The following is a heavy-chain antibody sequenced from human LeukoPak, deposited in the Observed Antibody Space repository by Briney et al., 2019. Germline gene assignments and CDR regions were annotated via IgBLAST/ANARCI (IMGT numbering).Heavy chain of an antibody. CDR1: GFTFSRYW. CDR3: AREAY. J-gene: IGHJ4*02. V-gene: IGHV3-7*01. Sequence: GESLRLSCAASGFTFSRYWMSWVRQAPGKGLEWVASVKKDGSQKNYADTVKGRFSISRDNAKKSLVLQMNSLRADDTAVYYCAREAYWGPGTLVTVSS. CDR2: VKKDGSQK.